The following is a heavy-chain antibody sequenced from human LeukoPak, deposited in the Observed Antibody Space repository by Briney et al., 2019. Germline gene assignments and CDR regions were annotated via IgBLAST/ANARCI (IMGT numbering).Heavy chain of an antibody. CDR1: GYTFTSYG. V-gene: IGHV1-18*01. J-gene: IGHJ4*02. Sequence: GASVKVSCKTSGYTFTSYGINWVRQAPGQGLEWMGWISTYNGDTKYAQKLQGRVTMTADTSTSTTYMELRSLRSDDTAVYYCALIPYCTTATCYYFDYWGQGTLVTVSS. D-gene: IGHD2-2*01. CDR2: ISTYNGDT. CDR3: ALIPYCTTATCYYFDY.